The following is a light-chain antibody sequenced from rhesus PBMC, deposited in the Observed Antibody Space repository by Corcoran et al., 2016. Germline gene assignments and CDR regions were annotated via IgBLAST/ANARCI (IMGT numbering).Light chain of an antibody. Sequence: DIQMTQSPSSLSASVGDRVTITCQASQGLSNNLAWYQQKPGKVPKLLTYKASYLQSGVPSRYSGSGSGTGFTLTISSLEPEGVGIYYCQQSSNLSLTFGGRTKVELK. J-gene: IGKJ4*01. CDR3: QQSSNLSLT. CDR2: KAS. CDR1: QGLSNN. V-gene: IGKV1-25*01.